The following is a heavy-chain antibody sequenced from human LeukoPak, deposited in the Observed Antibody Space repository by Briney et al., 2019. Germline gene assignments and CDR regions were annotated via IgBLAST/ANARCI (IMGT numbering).Heavy chain of an antibody. V-gene: IGHV3-48*03. Sequence: QPGGSLRLSCAASGFTFSSYEMNWVRQAPGKGLEWVSYISSSGSTIYYADSVKGRFTISRDNAKNSLYLQMNSLRAEDTAVYYCARAGEYDSSWYYFDYWGQGTLVIVSS. J-gene: IGHJ4*02. CDR2: ISSSGSTI. CDR3: ARAGEYDSSWYYFDY. CDR1: GFTFSSYE. D-gene: IGHD6-13*01.